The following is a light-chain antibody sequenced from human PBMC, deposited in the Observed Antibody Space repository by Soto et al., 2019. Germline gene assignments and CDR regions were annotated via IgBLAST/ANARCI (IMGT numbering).Light chain of an antibody. CDR3: QQYGGSPLT. V-gene: IGKV3-20*01. J-gene: IGKJ1*01. CDR1: QSVSSSY. CDR2: GAS. Sequence: EIVLTQSPGTLSLSPGERATLSCMANQSVSSSYVAWYQQKPGQAPRLLIYGASGRAAGIPDRFVGSGSGTDFTLTISRLEPEDFAVYYCQQYGGSPLTFGQGTKVEIK.